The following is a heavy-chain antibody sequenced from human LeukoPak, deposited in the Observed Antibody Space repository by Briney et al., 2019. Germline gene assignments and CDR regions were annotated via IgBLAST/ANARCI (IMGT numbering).Heavy chain of an antibody. CDR2: INPNSGGT. CDR1: GYTFIGYY. V-gene: IGHV1-2*02. Sequence: ASVKVSCKASGYTFIGYYMHWVRQAPGQGLEWMGWINPNSGGTNYAQKFQGRVTMTRDTSISTAYMELSRLRSDDTAVYYCARILWFGELSHPSDYWGQGTLVTVSS. D-gene: IGHD3-10*01. J-gene: IGHJ4*02. CDR3: ARILWFGELSHPSDY.